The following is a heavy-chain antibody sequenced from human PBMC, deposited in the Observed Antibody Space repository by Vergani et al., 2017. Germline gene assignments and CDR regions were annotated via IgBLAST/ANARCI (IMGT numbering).Heavy chain of an antibody. J-gene: IGHJ6*02. CDR3: ARGSLGYCSSTSCYGYYYYGMDV. CDR1: GGSISSGSYY. D-gene: IGHD2-2*01. Sequence: QVQLQESGPGLVKPSQTRSLTCTVSGGSISSGSYYWSWIRQPAGKGLEWIGRIYTSGSTNYNPSLKSRVTISVDTSKNQFSLKLSSVTASDTAVYYCARGSLGYCSSTSCYGYYYYGMDVWGQGTTVTVSS. V-gene: IGHV4-61*02. CDR2: IYTSGST.